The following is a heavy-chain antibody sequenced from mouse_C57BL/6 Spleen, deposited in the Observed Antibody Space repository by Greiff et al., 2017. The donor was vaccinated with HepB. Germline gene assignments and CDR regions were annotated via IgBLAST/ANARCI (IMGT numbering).Heavy chain of an antibody. D-gene: IGHD1-1*01. J-gene: IGHJ2*01. V-gene: IGHV1-69*01. CDR2: IDPTDSYT. CDR3: ARCYYGSSYDY. Sequence: QVQLQQPGAELVMPGASVKLSCKASGYTFTSYWMHWVKQRPGQGLEWIGEIDPTDSYTNYNKKFKGKSTLTVDKSSSTAYMQLSSLTSEDSAVYYCARCYYGSSYDYWGQGTTLTVSS. CDR1: GYTFTSYW.